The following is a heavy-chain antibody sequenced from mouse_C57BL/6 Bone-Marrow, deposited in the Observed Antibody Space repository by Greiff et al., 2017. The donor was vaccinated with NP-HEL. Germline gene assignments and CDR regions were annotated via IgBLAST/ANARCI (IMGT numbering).Heavy chain of an antibody. CDR2: IYPGDGDT. Sequence: QVQLQQSGAELVKPGASVKISCKASGYAFSSYWMNWVKERPGKGLEWIGQIYPGDGDTKYNGKFKGKATLTADKSASTANMQVSSRNSEDSAVYFCARGDYGSSRFGYAMDYWGQGTSVTVSS. V-gene: IGHV1-80*01. J-gene: IGHJ4*01. D-gene: IGHD1-1*01. CDR1: GYAFSSYW. CDR3: ARGDYGSSRFGYAMDY.